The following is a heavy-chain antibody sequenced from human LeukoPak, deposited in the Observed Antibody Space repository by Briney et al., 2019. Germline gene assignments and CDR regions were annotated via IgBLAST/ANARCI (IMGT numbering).Heavy chain of an antibody. Sequence: ASVKVSCKASAYTFTDYYMHWVRQAPGQGLEWRGWINPYSGGTDSAQKFQGRVTMTRDTSINTAYMELSRLRSDDTAVYYCARDASASGWYYFDYWGQGTLVTVSS. J-gene: IGHJ4*02. V-gene: IGHV1-2*02. D-gene: IGHD6-19*01. CDR1: AYTFTDYY. CDR2: INPYSGGT. CDR3: ARDASASGWYYFDY.